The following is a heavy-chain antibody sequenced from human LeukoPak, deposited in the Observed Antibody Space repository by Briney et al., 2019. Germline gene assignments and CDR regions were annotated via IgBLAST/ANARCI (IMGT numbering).Heavy chain of an antibody. CDR3: ARPSGYGTFDY. V-gene: IGHV4-39*01. CDR2: IYSSGST. J-gene: IGHJ4*02. CDR1: GASISSGSNY. Sequence: SETLSLTCSVSGASISSGSNYWGWIRQPPGKTLEWIGSIYSSGSTYYNPSLKSRVTISVDTSKNQFSLKLSSVTAADTAVYYCARPSGYGTFDYWGQGTLVTVSS. D-gene: IGHD5-18*01.